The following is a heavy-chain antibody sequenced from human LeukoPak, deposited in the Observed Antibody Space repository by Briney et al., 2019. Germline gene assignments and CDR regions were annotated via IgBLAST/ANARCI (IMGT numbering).Heavy chain of an antibody. V-gene: IGHV3-7*01. CDR1: GFTFSSYW. Sequence: GGSLRLSCAASGFTFSSYWMSWVRQAPGKGLEWVANIKQDGSEKCYVDSVKGRFTISRDNAKNSLYLQMDSLRAEDTAVYYCARGASPYYYYGMDVWGQGTTVTVSS. CDR3: ARGASPYYYYGMDV. J-gene: IGHJ6*02. CDR2: IKQDGSEK.